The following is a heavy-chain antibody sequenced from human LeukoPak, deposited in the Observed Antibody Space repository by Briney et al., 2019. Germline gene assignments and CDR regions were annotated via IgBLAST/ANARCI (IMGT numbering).Heavy chain of an antibody. CDR2: ITADTT. J-gene: IGHJ4*02. D-gene: IGHD2-2*01. V-gene: IGHV3-23*01. CDR3: AKGGTGYCSSTSCLYYFDY. Sequence: GGSLRLSCAASGFTFSSYAMSWVRQAPGKGLEWASTITADTTYYADSVKGRFTISRDNSKNTLYLQMISLRAEDTAVYYCAKGGTGYCSSTSCLYYFDYWGQGTLVTVSS. CDR1: GFTFSSYA.